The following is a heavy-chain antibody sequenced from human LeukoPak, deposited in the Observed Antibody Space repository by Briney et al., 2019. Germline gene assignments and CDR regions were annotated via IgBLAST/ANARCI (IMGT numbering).Heavy chain of an antibody. CDR3: ARGLTIFGAVNDAFDI. D-gene: IGHD3-3*01. CDR2: INSDGSST. V-gene: IGHV3-74*01. Sequence: GGSLRLFCAASGFTYSSYWMRWVRQAPGKGLVWVGHINSDGSSTTYADSVKGRFTISRDNAKNTLYLQMNSLRAEDTAVYYCARGLTIFGAVNDAFDIWGQGTMVTVSS. J-gene: IGHJ3*02. CDR1: GFTYSSYW.